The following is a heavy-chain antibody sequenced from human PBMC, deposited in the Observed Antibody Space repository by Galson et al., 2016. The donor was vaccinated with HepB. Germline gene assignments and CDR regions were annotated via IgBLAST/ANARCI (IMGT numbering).Heavy chain of an antibody. V-gene: IGHV3-48*02. J-gene: IGHJ4*02. CDR1: GFSISTYS. Sequence: SLRLSCAASGFSISTYSMNWVRQAPGKGLEWVSYISSSSRTKYYADSVKGRFTISRDNAKNSLSLQMNSLRDEDTAVYYCARDVFEENYNLDCWGQGTLVTVSS. CDR2: ISSSSRTK. CDR3: ARDVFEENYNLDC. D-gene: IGHD5-24*01.